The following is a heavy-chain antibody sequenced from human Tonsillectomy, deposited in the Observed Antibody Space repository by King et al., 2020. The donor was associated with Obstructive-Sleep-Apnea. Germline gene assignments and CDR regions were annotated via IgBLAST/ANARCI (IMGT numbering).Heavy chain of an antibody. CDR2: ISYSGDT. Sequence: QLQESGPGLVKPSETLSLSCTVSGGSISSSGYYWGWIRQPPGKGLEWIGSISYSGDTFYSPSLKSRVTISLDTSKNQLSLKLSSVTAADTAVYYCARVGTNFLFDIWGQGTLATVSS. CDR3: ARVGTNFLFDI. D-gene: IGHD2/OR15-2a*01. V-gene: IGHV4-39*07. J-gene: IGHJ4*02. CDR1: GGSISSSGYY.